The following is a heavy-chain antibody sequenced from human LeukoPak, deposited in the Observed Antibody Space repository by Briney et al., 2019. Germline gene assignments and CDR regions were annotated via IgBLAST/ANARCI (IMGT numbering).Heavy chain of an antibody. V-gene: IGHV1-2*02. CDR3: ARVLYCGGDCYLYYFDY. J-gene: IGHJ4*02. CDR2: INPNSGGT. CDR1: GYTFTGYY. D-gene: IGHD2-21*02. Sequence: ASVKVSCKASGYTFTGYYMHWVRQAPGQGLEWMGWINPNSGGTNYAQKFQGGVTMTRDTSISTAYMELSRLRSDDTAVYYCARVLYCGGDCYLYYFDYWGQGTLVTVSS.